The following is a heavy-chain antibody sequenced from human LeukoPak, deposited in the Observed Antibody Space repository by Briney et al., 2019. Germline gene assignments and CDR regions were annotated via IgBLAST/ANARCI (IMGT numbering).Heavy chain of an antibody. CDR3: ARDKHDIVVVPTTEYYYYYYYMDV. D-gene: IGHD2-2*01. CDR2: IYYSGST. Sequence: SETLSLTCTVSGGSISSYYWSWIRQPPGKGLEWIGYIYYSGSTNYNPSLKSRVTISVDTSKNQFSLKLSSVTAADTAVYYCARDKHDIVVVPTTEYYYYYYYMDVWGKGTTVTVSS. J-gene: IGHJ6*03. CDR1: GGSISSYY. V-gene: IGHV4-59*01.